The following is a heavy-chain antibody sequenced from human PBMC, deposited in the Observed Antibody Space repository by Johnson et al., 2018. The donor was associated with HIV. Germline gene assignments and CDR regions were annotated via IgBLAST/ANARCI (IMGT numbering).Heavy chain of an antibody. CDR2: ISSNGGST. Sequence: VQLVESGGGLVQPGGSLRLSCAASGFTFSSYAMHWVRQAPGKGLEYVSAISSNGGSTYYANSVKGRFTISRDTSKNTLYVQMNSLRAADTAVYYCAREGSSGAYCTTTTCYAAAFDIWGQGTMVTVSS. V-gene: IGHV3-64*01. CDR3: AREGSSGAYCTTTTCYAAAFDI. CDR1: GFTFSSYA. D-gene: IGHD2-2*01. J-gene: IGHJ3*02.